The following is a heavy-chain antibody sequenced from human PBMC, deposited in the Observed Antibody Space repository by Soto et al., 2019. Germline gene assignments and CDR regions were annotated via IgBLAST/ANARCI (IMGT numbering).Heavy chain of an antibody. V-gene: IGHV2-5*01. CDR2: IYWNDDK. CDR1: GFSLSTDGVG. CDR3: ARRPRYSNYVDY. D-gene: IGHD4-4*01. Sequence: SGPTLVNPTQTLTLTCTFSGFSLSTDGVGVGWIRQPPGKALEWLALIYWNDDKRYSPFLKSRLTIAKDTSKNQVVLTMTNVDPADTATYYCARRPRYSNYVDYWGQGTLVTVS. J-gene: IGHJ4*02.